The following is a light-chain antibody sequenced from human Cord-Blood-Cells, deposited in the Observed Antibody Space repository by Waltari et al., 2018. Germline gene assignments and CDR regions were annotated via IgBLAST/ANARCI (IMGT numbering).Light chain of an antibody. V-gene: IGKV3-20*01. CDR2: GAS. CDR1: QSVSSSY. CDR3: QQYGSSYT. J-gene: IGKJ2*01. Sequence: EIVLTQSPGTLSLSPGERATLSCRASQSVSSSYLAWYQQKPGQAPRLLIYGASSRATGIPDRFSGSGSGTDFTLTISRLEPEDFAVYYCQQYGSSYTFGQ.